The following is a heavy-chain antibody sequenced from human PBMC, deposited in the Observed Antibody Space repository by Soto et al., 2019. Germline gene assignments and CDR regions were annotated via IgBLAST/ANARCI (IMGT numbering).Heavy chain of an antibody. D-gene: IGHD3-3*01. Sequence: QVQLVESGGGVVQPGRSLRLSCAASGFTFSSYAMHWVRQAPGKGLEWVAVISYDGSNKYYADSVKGRFTISRDNSKNTLYLQMNSLRAEDTAVYYCARDSLRFLEWTNNYYGMDVWDQGTTVTVSS. CDR2: ISYDGSNK. CDR1: GFTFSSYA. J-gene: IGHJ6*02. CDR3: ARDSLRFLEWTNNYYGMDV. V-gene: IGHV3-30-3*01.